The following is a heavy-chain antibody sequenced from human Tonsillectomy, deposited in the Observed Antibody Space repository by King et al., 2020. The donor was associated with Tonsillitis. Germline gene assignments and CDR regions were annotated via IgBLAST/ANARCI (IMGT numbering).Heavy chain of an antibody. CDR1: GDTFSSNA. CDR3: SRINYCSSDTSDSPYYHYYLDV. V-gene: IGHV1-69*01. CDR2: IIPIFGTA. J-gene: IGHJ6*03. D-gene: IGHD2-2*01. Sequence: VQLVQSGAEVKKPGSSVKVSCKVSGDTFSSNAINWVRQAPGQGLEWMGGIIPIFGTAKYSEKFQGRVTITADESSSSAYMELSSLRSEDTAIYYCSRINYCSSDTSDSPYYHYYLDVWGKGTSVTVSS.